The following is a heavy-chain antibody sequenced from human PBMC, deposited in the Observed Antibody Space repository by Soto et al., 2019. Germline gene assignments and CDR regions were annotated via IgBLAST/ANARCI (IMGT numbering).Heavy chain of an antibody. Sequence: GASVKVSCKASGYTLTSYDINWVRQATGQGLEWMGWMNPNSGNTGYAQKFQGRVTMTRNTSISTAYMELSSLRSEDTAVYYCAIYCTNGVCYPEVFDYWGQGTLVTVSS. V-gene: IGHV1-8*01. CDR3: AIYCTNGVCYPEVFDY. CDR1: GYTLTSYD. D-gene: IGHD2-8*01. CDR2: MNPNSGNT. J-gene: IGHJ4*02.